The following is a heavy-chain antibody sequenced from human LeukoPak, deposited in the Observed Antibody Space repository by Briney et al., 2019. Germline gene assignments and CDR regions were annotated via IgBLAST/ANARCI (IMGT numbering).Heavy chain of an antibody. CDR1: GFTFSSYS. D-gene: IGHD3-10*01. Sequence: GGSLRLSCAASGFTFSSYSMNWVRQAPGKGLEGVLSISSSSSYIYYADSVKGRFTISRDNAQNSLYLHMNSLRAEDTAVYYCATEGVLLCTSCFDSWGQGTLVTVSS. V-gene: IGHV3-21*01. J-gene: IGHJ4*02. CDR2: ISSSSSYI. CDR3: ATEGVLLCTSCFDS.